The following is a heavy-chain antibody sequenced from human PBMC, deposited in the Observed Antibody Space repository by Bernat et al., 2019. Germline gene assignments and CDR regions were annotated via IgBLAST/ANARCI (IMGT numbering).Heavy chain of an antibody. CDR3: ARGGYYDSSPWRYYYYYGMDV. CDR2: IGTAGDT. Sequence: EVQLVESGGGLVQPGGSLRLSCAASGFTFSSYDMHWVRQATGKGLEWVSAIGTAGDTYYPGSVKGRFTISRDNSKNTLYLQMNSLRAEDTAVYYCARGGYYDSSPWRYYYYYGMDVWGQGTTVTVSS. D-gene: IGHD3-22*01. J-gene: IGHJ6*02. V-gene: IGHV3-13*01. CDR1: GFTFSSYD.